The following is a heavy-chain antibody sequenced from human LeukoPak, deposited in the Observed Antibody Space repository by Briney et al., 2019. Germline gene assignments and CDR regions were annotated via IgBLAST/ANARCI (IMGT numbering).Heavy chain of an antibody. CDR2: ILYVGSNK. Sequence: GGALRLSCAASGFTFSSYGMHWVRQAPGKGLEWVAYILYVGSNKYYADSEKGRFTLSRDNSESTLYLQMNSLRAEDTGVYYCAKDKVYDSSCVDYWGQGTLVTVSS. V-gene: IGHV3-30*02. J-gene: IGHJ4*02. CDR3: AKDKVYDSSCVDY. D-gene: IGHD3-22*01. CDR1: GFTFSSYG.